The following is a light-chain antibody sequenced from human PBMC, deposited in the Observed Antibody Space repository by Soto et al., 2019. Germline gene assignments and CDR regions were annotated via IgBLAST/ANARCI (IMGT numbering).Light chain of an antibody. CDR3: SSYTTSNTRQIV. CDR2: DVS. CDR1: SSDVGGYNY. J-gene: IGLJ1*01. V-gene: IGLV2-14*01. Sequence: QSVVTQPASVSGSPGRSITISCTGTSSDVGGYNYVSWYQQHPGKAPKFMIYDVSNRPSGVSNRFSGSKSGNTASLTISGLQAEDEADYYCSSYTTSNTRQIVFGTGTKLTVL.